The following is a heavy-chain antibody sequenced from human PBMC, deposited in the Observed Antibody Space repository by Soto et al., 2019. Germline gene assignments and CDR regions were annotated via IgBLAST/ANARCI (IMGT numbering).Heavy chain of an antibody. D-gene: IGHD6-13*01. V-gene: IGHV3-30*18. CDR2: ISYDGSNK. CDR3: AKGPYSSSWYSFADY. Sequence: QVQLVESGGGVVQPGRSLRLSCAASGFTFSSYGMHWVRQAPGKGLEWVAVISYDGSNKYFADSVKGRFTISRDNSKNTLYLQMNSLRAEDTAVYYCAKGPYSSSWYSFADYWGQGTLVTVSS. CDR1: GFTFSSYG. J-gene: IGHJ4*02.